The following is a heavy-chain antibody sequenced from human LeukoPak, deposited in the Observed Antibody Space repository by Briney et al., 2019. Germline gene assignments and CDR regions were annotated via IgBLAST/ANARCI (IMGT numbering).Heavy chain of an antibody. CDR1: GYTFTGYY. D-gene: IGHD6-13*01. V-gene: IGHV1-2*02. J-gene: IGHJ4*02. CDR3: ARVAAGAGGYFDY. Sequence: ASVKVSCKASGYTFTGYYMHWVRQAPGQGLEWKGWINPNSGGTNYAQKFQGRVTMTRDTSISTAYMELSRLRSDDTAVYYCARVAAGAGGYFDYWGQGTLVTVSS. CDR2: INPNSGGT.